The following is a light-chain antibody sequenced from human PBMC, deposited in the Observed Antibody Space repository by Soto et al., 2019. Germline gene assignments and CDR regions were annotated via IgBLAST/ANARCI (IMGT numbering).Light chain of an antibody. CDR2: AAS. V-gene: IGKV1-16*02. J-gene: IGKJ4*01. CDR3: RQYNSYPVS. Sequence: DIQMTQSPSSLSASVGDRVTITCRASQDISNHLAWFQQKPGQAPKSLISAASSLQSGVPSKFSRSESGTDFTLPISSLQPEDFATYYCRQYNSYPVSFGGGTKLEIK. CDR1: QDISNH.